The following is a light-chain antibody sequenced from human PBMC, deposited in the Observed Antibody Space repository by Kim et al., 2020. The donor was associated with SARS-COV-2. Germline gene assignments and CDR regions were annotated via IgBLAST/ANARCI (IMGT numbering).Light chain of an antibody. CDR1: RDISNY. V-gene: IGKV1-27*01. J-gene: IGKJ1*01. CDR3: QNYNGAPPV. Sequence: ASVGARVTITCRASRDISNYLAWYQQKPGKVPKFLIYAASALQSGVPSRFSGSGSGTTFTLTISSLQPEDVATYYCQNYNGAPPVFGQGTKVDIK. CDR2: AAS.